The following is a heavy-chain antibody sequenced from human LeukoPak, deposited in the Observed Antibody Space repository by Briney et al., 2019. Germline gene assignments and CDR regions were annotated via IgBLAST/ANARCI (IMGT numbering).Heavy chain of an antibody. V-gene: IGHV4-59*06. D-gene: IGHD4-17*01. CDR2: IYYSGST. J-gene: IGHJ5*02. Sequence: SETLSLTCTVSGGSISSHYWSWIRQHPGKGLEWIGYIYYSGSTYYNPSLKSRVTISVDTSKNQFSLKLSSVTAADTAVYYCARGFPTVTGENWFDPWGQGTLVTVSS. CDR1: GGSISSHY. CDR3: ARGFPTVTGENWFDP.